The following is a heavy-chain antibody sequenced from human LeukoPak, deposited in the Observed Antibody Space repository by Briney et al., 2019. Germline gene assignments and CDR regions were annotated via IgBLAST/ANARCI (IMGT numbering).Heavy chain of an antibody. CDR1: GGSISSSSYY. CDR2: IYYSGST. J-gene: IGHJ4*02. D-gene: IGHD5-18*01. Sequence: RTSETLSLTCTVSGGSISSSSYYWGWIRQPPGKGLEWIGSIYYSGSTYYNPSLKSRVTISVDTSKNQFSLKLSSVTAADTAVYYCARSYRRYYFDYWGQGTLVTVSS. V-gene: IGHV4-39*01. CDR3: ARSYRRYYFDY.